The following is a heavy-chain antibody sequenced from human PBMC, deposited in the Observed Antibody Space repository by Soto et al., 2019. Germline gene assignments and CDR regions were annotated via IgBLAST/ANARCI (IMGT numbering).Heavy chain of an antibody. Sequence: PGGSLRHSCAASGFAFSSYAMSWVRQAPGKGLEWVSAISGSGGSTYYADSVKGRFTISRDNSKNTLYLQMNSRRAEDTAVYYCAKCRPYPGGWFGELYYYYGMDVWGHGTAVTVSS. CDR3: AKCRPYPGGWFGELYYYYGMDV. CDR1: GFAFSSYA. V-gene: IGHV3-23*01. CDR2: ISGSGGST. J-gene: IGHJ6*02. D-gene: IGHD3-10*01.